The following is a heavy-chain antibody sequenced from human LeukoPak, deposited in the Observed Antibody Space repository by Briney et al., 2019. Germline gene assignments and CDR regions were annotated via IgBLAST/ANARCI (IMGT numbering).Heavy chain of an antibody. CDR3: ARDGMTTVTTHAFDI. CDR2: INHSGST. Sequence: PSETLSLTCAVYGGSFSGYYWSWIRQPPGKGLEWIGEINHSGSTNYNPSLKSRVTISVDTSKNQFSLKLSSVTAADTAVYYCARDGMTTVTTHAFDIWGQGTMVTVSS. J-gene: IGHJ3*02. V-gene: IGHV4-34*01. CDR1: GGSFSGYY. D-gene: IGHD4-17*01.